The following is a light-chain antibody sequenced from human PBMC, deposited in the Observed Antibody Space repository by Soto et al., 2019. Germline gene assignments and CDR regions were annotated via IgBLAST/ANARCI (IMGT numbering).Light chain of an antibody. Sequence: QSVLTQPPSASGSPGQSVTISRTGTSNDVGGYNYVSWYRQHPGKAPKLMIYEVSKRPSGVPDRFSGSKSGNTASLTVSGLQAEDEADYYCSSFAGSNILYVFGSGTKVTVL. CDR1: SNDVGGYNY. CDR2: EVS. CDR3: SSFAGSNILYV. V-gene: IGLV2-8*01. J-gene: IGLJ1*01.